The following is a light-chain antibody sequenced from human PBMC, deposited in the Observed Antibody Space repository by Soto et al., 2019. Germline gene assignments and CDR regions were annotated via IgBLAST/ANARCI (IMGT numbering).Light chain of an antibody. J-gene: IGLJ2*01. CDR1: SNDVGGYNY. CDR2: EVS. V-gene: IGLV2-14*01. Sequence: QSVLTQPASVSGSPGQSITISCTGTSNDVGGYNYVSWYQQHPGKVPKLMIYEVSNRPSGVSNRFSGSKSGNTASLTISGLQAEDEADYYCSSYTTTATVLFGAGTKLTVL. CDR3: SSYTTTATVL.